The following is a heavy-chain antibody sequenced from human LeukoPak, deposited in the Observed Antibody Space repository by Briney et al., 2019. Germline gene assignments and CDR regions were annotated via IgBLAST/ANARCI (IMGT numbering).Heavy chain of an antibody. D-gene: IGHD4-23*01. Sequence: GGSLRLSCAASGFTFSSYGMHWVRHAPGKGLEWVAFIRYDGSNKYYADSVKGRFTISRDNFKNTLYLQMNSLRAEDTAVYYCAKGSVATFDYWGQGTLVTVSS. J-gene: IGHJ4*02. CDR2: IRYDGSNK. CDR1: GFTFSSYG. V-gene: IGHV3-30*02. CDR3: AKGSVATFDY.